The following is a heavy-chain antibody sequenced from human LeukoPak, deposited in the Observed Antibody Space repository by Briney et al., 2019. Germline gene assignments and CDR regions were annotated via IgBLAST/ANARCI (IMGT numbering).Heavy chain of an antibody. V-gene: IGHV3-23*01. CDR2: ISGSGGST. CDR1: GFTFSSYA. J-gene: IGHJ5*02. CDR3: AKPAHDYGDYDA. Sequence: PGGSLRLSCAASGFTFSSYAMSWVRQAPWKGLEWVSAISGSGGSTYYADSVEGRFTISRDNSKNTLYLQMNSLRAEDTAVYYCAKPAHDYGDYDAWGQGTLVTVSS. D-gene: IGHD4-17*01.